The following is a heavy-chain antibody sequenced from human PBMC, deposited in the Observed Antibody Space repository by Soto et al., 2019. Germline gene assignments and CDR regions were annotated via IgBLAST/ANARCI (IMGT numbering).Heavy chain of an antibody. CDR3: ARLGITMVRGVIIAY. CDR2: IYYSGST. D-gene: IGHD3-10*01. CDR1: GGSISSSSYY. J-gene: IGHJ4*02. Sequence: QLQLQESGPGLVKPSETLSLTCTVSGGSISSSSYYWGWIRQPPGKGLEWIGSIYYSGSTYYNPSLKSRRTISVDTSKTPSSLKLSSVTAADTAVYYCARLGITMVRGVIIAYWGQGTLVTVSS. V-gene: IGHV4-39*01.